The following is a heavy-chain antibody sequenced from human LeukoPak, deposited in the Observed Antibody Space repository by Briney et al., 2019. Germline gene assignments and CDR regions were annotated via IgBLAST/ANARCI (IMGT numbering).Heavy chain of an antibody. CDR1: GGSISTGSYY. CDR3: ARQVKGTTTVVTFYYFDY. Sequence: SETLSLTCTVSGGSISTGSYYWGWIRQPPGKGLEWIGSIYYSGSTYYNPSLKTRVTVSVDTSKNQFSLKLSSVTAADTAVYYCARQVKGTTTVVTFYYFDYWGQGTLVTVSS. CDR2: IYYSGST. D-gene: IGHD4-23*01. V-gene: IGHV4-39*01. J-gene: IGHJ4*02.